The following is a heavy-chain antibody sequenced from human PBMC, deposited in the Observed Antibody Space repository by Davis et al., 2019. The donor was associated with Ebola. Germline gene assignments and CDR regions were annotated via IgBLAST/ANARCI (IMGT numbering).Heavy chain of an antibody. Sequence: SETLSLTCTVSGVSVSRPNYYWTWIRQSPGKGLEWIGYVYYTGDTKYNPSLKSRVTISADTSKNQFSLTLTSVTAADTAVYYCARSHSDWLLPFDYWGQGTLATVSS. J-gene: IGHJ4*02. CDR3: ARSHSDWLLPFDY. CDR2: VYYTGDT. D-gene: IGHD3-9*01. CDR1: GVSVSRPNYY. V-gene: IGHV4-61*01.